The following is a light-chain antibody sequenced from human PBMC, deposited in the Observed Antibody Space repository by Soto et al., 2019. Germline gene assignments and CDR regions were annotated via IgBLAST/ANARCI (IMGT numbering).Light chain of an antibody. CDR1: SSDVGGYNY. V-gene: IGLV2-14*01. CDR3: SSYTSSSTRV. Sequence: QSALTQPASGSGSPGQSITISCTGTSSDVGGYNYVSWYQQHPGKAPKLMIYDVSNRPSGVSNRFSGSKPGNTASLTISGLQAEDEADYYCSSYTSSSTRVFGGGTKLTVL. J-gene: IGLJ2*01. CDR2: DVS.